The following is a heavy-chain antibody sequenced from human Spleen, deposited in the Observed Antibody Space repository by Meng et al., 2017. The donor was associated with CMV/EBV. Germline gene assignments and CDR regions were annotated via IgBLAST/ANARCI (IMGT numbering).Heavy chain of an antibody. CDR1: FSFRDHY. J-gene: IGHJ5*02. CDR3: ARGAPSSSWPPKPDRFDP. V-gene: IGHV3-53*05. CDR2: IYSGGNT. D-gene: IGHD6-13*01. Sequence: FSFRDHYMDWVREAPGKGLEWVAGIYSGGNTYYEDSVRGRFLISKDSSKNTVYLQMDRLRGEDTAVYYCARGAPSSSWPPKPDRFDPWGQGTLVTVSS.